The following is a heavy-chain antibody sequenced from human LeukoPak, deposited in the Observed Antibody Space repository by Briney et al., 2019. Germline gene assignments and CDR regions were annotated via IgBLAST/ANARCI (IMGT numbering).Heavy chain of an antibody. CDR2: IYYSGST. V-gene: IGHV4-59*01. J-gene: IGHJ4*02. D-gene: IGHD3-22*01. Sequence: SETLSLTCTVSGGSISSYYWSWIRQPPGKGLEWIGYIYYSGSTNCNPSLKSRVTISVDTSKNQFSLKLSSVTAADTAVYYCASYDSSGYYFDYWGQGTLVTASS. CDR3: ASYDSSGYYFDY. CDR1: GGSISSYY.